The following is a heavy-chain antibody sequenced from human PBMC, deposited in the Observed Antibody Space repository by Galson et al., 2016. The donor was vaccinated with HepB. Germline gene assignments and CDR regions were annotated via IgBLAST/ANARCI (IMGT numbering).Heavy chain of an antibody. J-gene: IGHJ3*02. CDR2: ISSSGSYNT. V-gene: IGHV3-11*05. CDR3: TREGYKHIAFDI. Sequence: SLRLSCAASGFSFSDYYMTWIRQAPGKGLEWVSYISSSGSYNTNYADSVKGRFTISRDNAKNSLYLQMDSLRAEDTALYYCTREGYKHIAFDIWGRGTMVTVSS. D-gene: IGHD5-24*01. CDR1: GFSFSDYY.